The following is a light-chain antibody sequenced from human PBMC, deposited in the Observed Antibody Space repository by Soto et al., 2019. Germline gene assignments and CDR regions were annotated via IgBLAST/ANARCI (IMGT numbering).Light chain of an antibody. CDR1: QSVRNN. CDR3: QQYNNWPPIT. CDR2: YAS. Sequence: EIMMTQSPATLSVSPGERATLSCRASQSVRNNLAWYQQKPGQAPRLLIYYASTRATGVPARFSGSGSGTEFTLTISSLQSEDSVLYYCQQYNNWPPITFGQGTRLEIK. J-gene: IGKJ5*01. V-gene: IGKV3-15*01.